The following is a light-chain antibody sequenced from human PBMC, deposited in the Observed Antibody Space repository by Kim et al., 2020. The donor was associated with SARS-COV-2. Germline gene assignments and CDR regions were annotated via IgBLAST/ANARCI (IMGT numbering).Light chain of an antibody. CDR3: QVWDSNTIRV. V-gene: IGLV3-9*01. J-gene: IGLJ3*02. CDR1: NIGSKN. Sequence: SYELTQPLSVSVALGQTATITCGGSNIGSKNVHWYQQRPGQAPVLVIYADFFRPSGIPERFSGSNLGDTATLTIGGAQADDEADYYCQVWDSNTIRVFGGGTK. CDR2: ADF.